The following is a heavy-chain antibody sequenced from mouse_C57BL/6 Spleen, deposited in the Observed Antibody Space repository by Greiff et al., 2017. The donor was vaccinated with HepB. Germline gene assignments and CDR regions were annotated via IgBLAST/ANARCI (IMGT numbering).Heavy chain of an antibody. D-gene: IGHD2-4*01. CDR3: ARGGVYYDYDEWFDY. V-gene: IGHV1-55*01. CDR2: IYPGSGST. Sequence: QVQLQQPGAELVKPGASVKMSCKASGYTFTSYWITWVKQRPGQGLEWIGDIYPGSGSTNYNEKFKSKATLTVDTSSSTAYMQLSSLTSEDSAVYYCARGGVYYDYDEWFDYWGQGTTLTVSS. CDR1: GYTFTSYW. J-gene: IGHJ2*01.